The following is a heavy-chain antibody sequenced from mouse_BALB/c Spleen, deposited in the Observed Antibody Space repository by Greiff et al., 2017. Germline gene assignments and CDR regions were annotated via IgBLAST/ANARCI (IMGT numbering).Heavy chain of an antibody. J-gene: IGHJ3*01. CDR2: IRSKSNNYAT. D-gene: IGHD2-1*01. Sequence: EVQRVESGGGLVQPKGSLKLSCAASGFTFNTYAMNWVRQAPGKGLEWVARIRSKSNNYATYYADSVKDRFTISRDDSQSMLYLQMNNLKTEDTSMYYCVRQTTGFAYWGQGTLVTVSA. V-gene: IGHV10-1*02. CDR1: GFTFNTYA. CDR3: VRQTTGFAY.